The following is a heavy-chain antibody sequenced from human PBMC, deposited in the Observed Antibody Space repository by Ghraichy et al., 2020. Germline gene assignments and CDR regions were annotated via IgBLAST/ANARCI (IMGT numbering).Heavy chain of an antibody. J-gene: IGHJ5*02. V-gene: IGHV1-18*01. Sequence: ASVKVSCKASGYTFTSYGISRVRQAPGQGLEWMGWISAYNGNTNYAQKLQGRVTMTTDTSTSTAYMELRSLRSDDTAVYYCARDSLYCSSTSCYTTYNWFDPWGQGTLVTVSS. CDR1: GYTFTSYG. CDR3: ARDSLYCSSTSCYTTYNWFDP. CDR2: ISAYNGNT. D-gene: IGHD2-2*02.